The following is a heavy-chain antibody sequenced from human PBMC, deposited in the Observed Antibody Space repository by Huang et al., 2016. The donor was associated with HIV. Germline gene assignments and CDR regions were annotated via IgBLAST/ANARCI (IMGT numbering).Heavy chain of an antibody. CDR1: GGTFSSYA. V-gene: IGHV1-69*13. J-gene: IGHJ5*02. CDR2: IIPIFGTA. D-gene: IGHD5-18*01. CDR3: ARTAYSYGFRQGYNWFDP. Sequence: QFLLVQSGAEVRKPGSSVKVSCTAFGGTFSSYAISWVRQAPGQGLEWMGGIIPIFGTANDTQKFQGRVTITVDESTNTGYMELTRLTSEDTAVYYCARTAYSYGFRQGYNWFDPWGQGTPVTVSS.